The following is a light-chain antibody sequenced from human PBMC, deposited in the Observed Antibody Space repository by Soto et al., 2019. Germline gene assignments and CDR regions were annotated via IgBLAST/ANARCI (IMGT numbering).Light chain of an antibody. J-gene: IGLJ1*01. V-gene: IGLV2-14*01. Sequence: QSVLTQPASVSGSPRQSLTISCTGKSSDVGGYNYVSWYQQHPGKAPKLMIYDVSNRPSGVSNRFSGSKSGNTASLTISGLQPEDEADYYCSSYTSSSHVFGTGPKVTVL. CDR3: SSYTSSSHV. CDR1: SSDVGGYNY. CDR2: DVS.